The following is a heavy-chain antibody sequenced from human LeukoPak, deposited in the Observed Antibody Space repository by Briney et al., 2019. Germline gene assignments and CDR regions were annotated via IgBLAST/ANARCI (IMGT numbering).Heavy chain of an antibody. CDR2: ISYDGSNK. D-gene: IGHD3-10*01. V-gene: IGHV3-30-3*01. CDR3: AKGGLSRNDAFDI. Sequence: PGGSLRLSCAASGFTFSSYAMHWVRQAPGKGLEWVAVISYDGSNKYYADSVKGRFTISRDNSKNTLYLQMNSLRVEDTALYYCAKGGLSRNDAFDIWGQGTMVTVSS. J-gene: IGHJ3*02. CDR1: GFTFSSYA.